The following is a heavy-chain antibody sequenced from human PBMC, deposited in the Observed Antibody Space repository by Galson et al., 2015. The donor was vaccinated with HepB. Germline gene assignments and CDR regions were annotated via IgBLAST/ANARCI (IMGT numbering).Heavy chain of an antibody. D-gene: IGHD4-11*01. CDR2: ISAYNDNT. V-gene: IGHV1-18*04. J-gene: IGHJ5*02. Sequence: SVKVSCKASDYIFTNFGVNWVRQAPGQGLEWMGWISAYNDNTDYAQNLQGRVTMTTDTSTSTAYMVLRSLTYDDTAVYYCARGRYSTSPPDPWGQGTLVTVSS. CDR3: ARGRYSTSPPDP. CDR1: DYIFTNFG.